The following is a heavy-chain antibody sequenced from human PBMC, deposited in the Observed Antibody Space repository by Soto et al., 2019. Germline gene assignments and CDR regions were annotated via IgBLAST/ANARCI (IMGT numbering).Heavy chain of an antibody. CDR3: VRAQGWFDP. J-gene: IGHJ5*02. V-gene: IGHV3-7*01. CDR2: IKGDGSEE. CDR1: YILTHAW. Sequence: GGSLRLSCPTSYILTHAWMVLGRLAPGKGLEWAANIKGDGSEEEYADSVNGRFTISRDGAKNSVYLQMNSLRVEDTGVYYCVRAQGWFDPWGQGIQVTFSS.